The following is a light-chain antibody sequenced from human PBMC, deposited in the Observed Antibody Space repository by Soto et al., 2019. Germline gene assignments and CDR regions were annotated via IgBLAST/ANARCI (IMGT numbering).Light chain of an antibody. Sequence: QSALTQPASVSGSPGQSITISCSGTNTDVGAYDYVSWYQQHPGKAPKLILYDVINRPSGVSDRFSGSKSGNTASLTISGLQAEDEADYYCSSFTNNNTPHVVFGGGTKVTVL. J-gene: IGLJ2*01. CDR2: DVI. CDR1: NTDVGAYDY. V-gene: IGLV2-14*03. CDR3: SSFTNNNTPHVV.